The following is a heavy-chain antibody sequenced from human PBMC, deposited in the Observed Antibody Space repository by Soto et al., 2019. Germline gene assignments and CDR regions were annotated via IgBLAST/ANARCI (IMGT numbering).Heavy chain of an antibody. CDR3: ARSLNSGMDV. Sequence: SETLSLTCAVYGGSFSGYYCSWIRQPPGKGLEWIGYIYYSGSTNYNPSLKSRVTISVDTSKNQFSLKLSSVTAADTAVYYCARSLNSGMDVRGQENTLTISS. CDR2: IYYSGST. V-gene: IGHV4-59*08. J-gene: IGHJ6*02. CDR1: GGSFSGYY.